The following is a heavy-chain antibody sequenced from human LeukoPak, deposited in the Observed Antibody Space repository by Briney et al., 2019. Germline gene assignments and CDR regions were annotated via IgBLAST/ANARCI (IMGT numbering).Heavy chain of an antibody. CDR3: ARQDRGTGIAAGLDY. CDR2: ISYSGGT. V-gene: IGHV4-59*08. D-gene: IGHD6-13*01. J-gene: IGHJ4*02. CDR1: GGLISSYY. Sequence: SETLSLTCTVSGGLISSYYWSWIRQPPGKGLEWIGYISYSGGTNYNPSLKSRVTISVDMSKNQFSLRLSSVTAADTAVYYCARQDRGTGIAAGLDYWGQETLVTVSS.